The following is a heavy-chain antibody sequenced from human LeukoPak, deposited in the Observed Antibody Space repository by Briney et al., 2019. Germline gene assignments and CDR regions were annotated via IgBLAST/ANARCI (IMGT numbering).Heavy chain of an antibody. CDR2: SSSSYI. V-gene: IGHV3-21*01. Sequence: SSSSYIYYADSVKGRFTISRDNAKNSLYLQMNSLRAEDTAVYYCARGGSYYYYYYYGMDVWGQGTTVTVSS. J-gene: IGHJ6*02. D-gene: IGHD1-26*01. CDR3: ARGGSYYYYYYYGMDV.